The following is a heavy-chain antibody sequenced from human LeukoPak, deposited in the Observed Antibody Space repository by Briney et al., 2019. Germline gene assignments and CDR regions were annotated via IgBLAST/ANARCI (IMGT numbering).Heavy chain of an antibody. Sequence: GGSLRLSCAASGFSLSGNAVSWVRQAPGKRPEWVAGIGPDDATFYPASVRGRFTISRDTSQNTMYLQMNSLRAEDTALYYCAKGTLKLGQDACDIWGQGTMVTVSS. J-gene: IGHJ3*02. CDR3: AKGTLKLGQDACDI. CDR1: GFSLSGNA. V-gene: IGHV3-23*01. CDR2: IGPDDAT. D-gene: IGHD6-13*01.